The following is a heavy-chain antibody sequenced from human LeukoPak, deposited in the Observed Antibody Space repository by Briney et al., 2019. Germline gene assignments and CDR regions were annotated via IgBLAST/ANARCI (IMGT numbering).Heavy chain of an antibody. D-gene: IGHD2-15*01. Sequence: SETLSLTCTVSGDSVSGYYGSWIRQPPGKGLEWIGYFYTSANTNYNPSLKSRVTMSVDTSKNQFSLQLSSVTAADTAVYYCARVVGATSIDYWGQGILVTVSS. J-gene: IGHJ4*02. CDR1: GDSVSGYY. CDR3: ARVVGATSIDY. V-gene: IGHV4-4*09. CDR2: FYTSANT.